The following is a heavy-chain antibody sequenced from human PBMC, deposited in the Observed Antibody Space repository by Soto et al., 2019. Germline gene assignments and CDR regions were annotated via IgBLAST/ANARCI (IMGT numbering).Heavy chain of an antibody. CDR3: ARATVTTRGVYYYGMDV. CDR2: MNPNSGNT. D-gene: IGHD4-4*01. J-gene: IGHJ6*02. CDR1: GYTFTSYD. Sequence: ASVKVSCKASGYTFTSYDINWVRQATGQGLEWMGWMNPNSGNTGYAQKFQGRVTMTRNTSISTAYMELSSLRSEDTAVYYCARATVTTRGVYYYGMDVRGQGTTVTVSS. V-gene: IGHV1-8*01.